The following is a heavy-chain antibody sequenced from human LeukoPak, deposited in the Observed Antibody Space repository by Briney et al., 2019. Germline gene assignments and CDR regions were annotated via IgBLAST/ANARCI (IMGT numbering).Heavy chain of an antibody. Sequence: SETLSLTCAVYGGSFSGYYWSWIRQPPGKGLEWIGEINRSGSTNYNPSLKSRVTISVDTSKNQFSLKLSSVTAADTAVYYCARGAPITIFGVVITHRAYFDYWGQGTLVTVSS. CDR3: ARGAPITIFGVVITHRAYFDY. V-gene: IGHV4-34*01. D-gene: IGHD3-3*01. CDR2: INRSGST. CDR1: GGSFSGYY. J-gene: IGHJ4*02.